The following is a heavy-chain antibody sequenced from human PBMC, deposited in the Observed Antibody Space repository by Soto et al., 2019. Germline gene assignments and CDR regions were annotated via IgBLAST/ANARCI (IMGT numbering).Heavy chain of an antibody. V-gene: IGHV4-39*01. CDR3: ARQGRLLWFGELLFRYYYYGMDX. J-gene: IGHJ6*02. CDR2: IYYSGST. Sequence: AETLSLTCTVSGGSISSISYYWGWIRQPPGKGLEWIGSIYYSGSTYCNPSLKSRVTISVDTSKKQFSLKLSSVTAADTAVYYCARQGRLLWFGELLFRYYYYGMDXWGQGTTVTVS. CDR1: GGSISSISYY. D-gene: IGHD3-10*01.